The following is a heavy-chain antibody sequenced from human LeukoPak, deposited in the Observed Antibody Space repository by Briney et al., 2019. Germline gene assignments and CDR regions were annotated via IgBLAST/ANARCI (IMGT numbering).Heavy chain of an antibody. Sequence: SETLSLTCAVSGGSISSSNWWSWVRQPPGKGLEWIGYMYYSGSTNYNPSLKSRVTISVDTSKNQFSLKLSSVTAADTAVYYCARVKSSGWYYFDYWGQGTLVTVSS. CDR2: MYYSGST. CDR1: GGSISSSNW. J-gene: IGHJ4*02. CDR3: ARVKSSGWYYFDY. D-gene: IGHD6-19*01. V-gene: IGHV4-4*02.